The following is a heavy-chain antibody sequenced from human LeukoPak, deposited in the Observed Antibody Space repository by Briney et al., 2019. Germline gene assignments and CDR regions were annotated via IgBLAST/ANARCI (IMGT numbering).Heavy chain of an antibody. CDR1: GGSISSSSYY. CDR2: IYYSGST. Sequence: PSETLSLTCTVYGGSISSSSYYWGWLRQPPGKGLEWIGSIYYSGSTYYNPALKSRATISVDTTKNQFLLKLSSVTAADTAVYYCARHHYDFWSGYYTGGGYFDYWGQGTLVTVSS. J-gene: IGHJ4*02. V-gene: IGHV4-39*01. D-gene: IGHD3-3*01. CDR3: ARHHYDFWSGYYTGGGYFDY.